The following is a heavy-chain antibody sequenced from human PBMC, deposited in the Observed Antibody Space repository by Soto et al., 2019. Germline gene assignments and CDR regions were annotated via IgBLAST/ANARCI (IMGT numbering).Heavy chain of an antibody. D-gene: IGHD2-15*01. V-gene: IGHV5-51*01. CDR3: AKPYGGNVGRAIY. Sequence: GESLKISCKGSGYTFSNFWIGWVRQMPGKGLEWMGIIYPGDSDTRYSPSFQGQVTISADKSISTAYLQWSSLKASDTAMYYCAKPYGGNVGRAIYWGQGTLVTVSS. CDR2: IYPGDSDT. CDR1: GYTFSNFW. J-gene: IGHJ4*02.